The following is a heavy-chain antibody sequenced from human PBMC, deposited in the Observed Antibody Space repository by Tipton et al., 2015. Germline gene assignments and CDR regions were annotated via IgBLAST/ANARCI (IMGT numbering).Heavy chain of an antibody. J-gene: IGHJ6*02. D-gene: IGHD3-16*01. CDR2: ISWDGGSA. V-gene: IGHV3-43*01. CDR3: VREGEPGLGKHYYYGMDV. CDR1: GFNFDDYT. Sequence: SLRLSCAASGFNFDDYTMHWVRQAPGKGLEWVSLISWDGGSADYADSVKGRFTISRDNSKNSLYLQMNSLRAEDTAVYFCVREGEPGLGKHYYYGMDVWGQGTTVTVSS.